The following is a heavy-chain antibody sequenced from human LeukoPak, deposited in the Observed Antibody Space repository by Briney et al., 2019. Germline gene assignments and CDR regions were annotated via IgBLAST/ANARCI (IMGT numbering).Heavy chain of an antibody. Sequence: ASVTVSCKASGGTFSSYAISWVRQAPGQGLEWIGWISAYNGNTNSAQKLQGRVTMTTDTSTSTAYMELRSLRSDDTAVYYCARDRDYSPIDYWGQGTLVTVSS. J-gene: IGHJ4*02. CDR1: GGTFSSYA. D-gene: IGHD4-11*01. V-gene: IGHV1-18*01. CDR2: ISAYNGNT. CDR3: ARDRDYSPIDY.